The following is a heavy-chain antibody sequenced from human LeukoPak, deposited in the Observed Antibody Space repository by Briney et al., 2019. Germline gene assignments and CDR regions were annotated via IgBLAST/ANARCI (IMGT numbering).Heavy chain of an antibody. V-gene: IGHV1-2*04. D-gene: IGHD2-2*02. J-gene: IGHJ3*02. CDR1: GYTFTGYY. Sequence: ASVKVSCKASGYTFTGYYIHWVRQAPGQGLEWMGWINPNSGGTDYAQKFQGWVTMTRDTSINTAYMELSRLRSDDTAVYYCAISYTVRNVFDIWGQGTMVTVSS. CDR3: AISYTVRNVFDI. CDR2: INPNSGGT.